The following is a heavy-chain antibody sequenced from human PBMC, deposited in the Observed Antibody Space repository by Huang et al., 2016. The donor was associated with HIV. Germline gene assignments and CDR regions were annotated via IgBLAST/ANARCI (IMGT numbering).Heavy chain of an antibody. CDR2: IIPIFGTT. CDR1: SSYA. CDR3: ATDFIRRTPPYCSYMDV. V-gene: IGHV1-69*01. Sequence: SSYAISWVRQAPGQGLEWMGGIIPIFGTTNYAQNFQGRVTITADESTSTAYMELSSLRSDDTAVYYCATDFIRRTPPYCSYMDVWGKGTTVTVSS. J-gene: IGHJ6*03. D-gene: IGHD3-10*01.